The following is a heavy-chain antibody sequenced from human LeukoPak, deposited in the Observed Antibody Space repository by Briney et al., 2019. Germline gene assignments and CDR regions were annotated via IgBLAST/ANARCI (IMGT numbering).Heavy chain of an antibody. Sequence: ASVKVSCKASGYTFTSYYMHWVRQAPGLGLEWMGIINPSGGSTSYAQKFQGRVTMTRDTSTSTVYMELSSLRSEDTAVYYCARGSPSGSYGNWFDPWGQGTLVTVSS. J-gene: IGHJ5*02. CDR3: ARGSPSGSYGNWFDP. CDR2: INPSGGST. CDR1: GYTFTSYY. V-gene: IGHV1-46*01. D-gene: IGHD1-26*01.